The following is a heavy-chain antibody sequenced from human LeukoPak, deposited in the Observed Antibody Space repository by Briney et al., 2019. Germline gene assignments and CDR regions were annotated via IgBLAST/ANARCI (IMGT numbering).Heavy chain of an antibody. CDR1: GFTFDDYA. D-gene: IGHD3-10*01. V-gene: IGHV3-9*01. Sequence: GGSLRLSCAASGFTFDDYAMHWVRQAPGKGLEWVSGISWNSGSIGYADSVKGRFTISRDNAKNSLYLQMNSLRAEDTALYYCAKDIGYGSGSPRAFDIWGQGTLVTVSS. J-gene: IGHJ1*01. CDR2: ISWNSGSI. CDR3: AKDIGYGSGSPRAFDI.